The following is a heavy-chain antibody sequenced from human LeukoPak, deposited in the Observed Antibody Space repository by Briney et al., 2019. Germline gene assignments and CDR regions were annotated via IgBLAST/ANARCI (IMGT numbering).Heavy chain of an antibody. J-gene: IGHJ4*02. CDR3: AREGFSSGTDHFDY. V-gene: IGHV1-2*02. Sequence: ASVKVSCKASGYTFTGFYIHWVRQAPGQGLEWMGWINPNSGDTSFQQKFQGRVSMTWDTSTSTAYMELSSLRSDDTAVYYCAREGFSSGTDHFDYWGQGTLVTVSS. CDR2: INPNSGDT. CDR1: GYTFTGFY. D-gene: IGHD1-26*01.